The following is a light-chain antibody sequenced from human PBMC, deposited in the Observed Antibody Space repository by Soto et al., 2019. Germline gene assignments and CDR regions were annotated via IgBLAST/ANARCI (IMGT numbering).Light chain of an antibody. CDR3: SSYTSSSTRV. Sequence: QSALTQPASVSGSPGQSITISCTGTSSDVGAYDYVSWYQQHPDKAPKLMIYEVYYRPSGVSNRFSGSKSVNTATLTISGXXXXXEADYYCSSYTSSSTRVFGTGTKLTVL. CDR1: SSDVGAYDY. CDR2: EVY. J-gene: IGLJ1*01. V-gene: IGLV2-14*03.